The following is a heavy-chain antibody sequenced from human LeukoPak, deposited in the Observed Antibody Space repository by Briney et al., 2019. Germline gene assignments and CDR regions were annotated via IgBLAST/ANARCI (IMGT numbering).Heavy chain of an antibody. CDR2: IYTSGST. CDR3: ARQTGSGLFILP. V-gene: IGHV4-61*02. Sequence: PSETLSLTCTVSGGSINSGSYYWSWIRQPAGTGLEWIGRIYTSGSTKYNPSLKSRVTISVDTSKTQFSLRLTSVTAADTAVYYCARQTGSGLFILPGGQGTLVTVSS. D-gene: IGHD3/OR15-3a*01. CDR1: GGSINSGSYY. J-gene: IGHJ4*02.